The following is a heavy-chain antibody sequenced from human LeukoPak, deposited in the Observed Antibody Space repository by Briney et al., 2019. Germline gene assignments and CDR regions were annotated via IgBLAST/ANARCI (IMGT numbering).Heavy chain of an antibody. Sequence: SETLSLTCSVSGGSLGRSSYYWGWTRQPPGKGLERVGSIYYCGGTHYNPSLKSRVTISVETSSHKFSLKLGSVTAPDTAVYYCARHGSIATGAFSYCGQGKLVTVS. CDR1: GGSLGRSSYY. CDR2: IYYCGGT. J-gene: IGHJ4*02. D-gene: IGHD6-13*01. V-gene: IGHV4-39*01. CDR3: ARHGSIATGAFSY.